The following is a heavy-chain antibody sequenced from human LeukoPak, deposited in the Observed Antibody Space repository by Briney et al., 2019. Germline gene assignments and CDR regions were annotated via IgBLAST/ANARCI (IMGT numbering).Heavy chain of an antibody. CDR3: ARPEYSSSSGSYMDV. CDR1: GGSISSYY. CDR2: IYTSGST. Sequence: SETLSLTCTVSGGSISSYYWSWIRQPAGKGLEWIGRIYTSGSTYYNPSLKSRVTISVDTSKNQFSLKLSSVTAADTAVYYCARPEYSSSSGSYMDVWGKGTTVTVSS. V-gene: IGHV4-4*07. J-gene: IGHJ6*03. D-gene: IGHD6-6*01.